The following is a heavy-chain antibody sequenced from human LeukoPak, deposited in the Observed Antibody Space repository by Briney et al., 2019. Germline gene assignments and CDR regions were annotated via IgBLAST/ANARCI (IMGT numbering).Heavy chain of an antibody. Sequence: SETLSLTCTVSGGSISSYYWSWIRQPPGKGLEWIAYIYYSGSTNYNPSLKSRVTISVDTSKNQFSLKLSSVTAADTAVYYCAGFYCSSTSCPSPAGDWFDPWGQGTLVTVSS. CDR1: GGSISSYY. D-gene: IGHD2-2*01. V-gene: IGHV4-59*12. J-gene: IGHJ5*02. CDR2: IYYSGST. CDR3: AGFYCSSTSCPSPAGDWFDP.